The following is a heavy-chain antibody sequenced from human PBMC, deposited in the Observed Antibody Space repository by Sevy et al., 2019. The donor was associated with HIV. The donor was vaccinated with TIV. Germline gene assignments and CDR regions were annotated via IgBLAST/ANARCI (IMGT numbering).Heavy chain of an antibody. Sequence: SETLSLTCTVSGGSISSGGYYWSWIRQHPGKGLEWIGYIYYSGSTYYNPSLKSRVTISVDTSKNQFSLKLSSVTAADTAVYYCARVENNWNDRRAFDIWGQGTMVTVSS. CDR3: ARVENNWNDRRAFDI. J-gene: IGHJ3*02. V-gene: IGHV4-31*03. CDR2: IYYSGST. CDR1: GGSISSGGYY. D-gene: IGHD1-20*01.